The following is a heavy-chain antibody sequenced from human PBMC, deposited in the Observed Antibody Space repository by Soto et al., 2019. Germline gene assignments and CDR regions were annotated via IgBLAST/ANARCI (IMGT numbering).Heavy chain of an antibody. D-gene: IGHD6-19*01. CDR3: AKRKAVAGHAFDI. V-gene: IGHV3-23*01. CDR1: GFTFSSYA. J-gene: IGHJ3*02. Sequence: GGPLRLSCAASGFTFSSYAMSWVRQAPGKGLEWVSAISGSGGSTYYADSVKGRFTISRDNSKNTLYLQMNSLRAEDTAVYYCAKRKAVAGHAFDIWGQGTMVTVSS. CDR2: ISGSGGST.